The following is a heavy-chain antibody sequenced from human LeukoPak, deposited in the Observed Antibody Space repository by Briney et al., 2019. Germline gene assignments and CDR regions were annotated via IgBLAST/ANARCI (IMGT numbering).Heavy chain of an antibody. Sequence: GRSLRLSCAASGFTFSSYGMHWVRQAPGKGLEWVAVISYDGSNKYYADSVKGRFTISRDNSKNTLYLQMNSLRAEDTAVYYCAKKGMYSGSWPTCFGDWGQGTLVTVSS. CDR1: GFTFSSYG. CDR2: ISYDGSNK. CDR3: AKKGMYSGSWPTCFGD. J-gene: IGHJ4*02. D-gene: IGHD6-13*01. V-gene: IGHV3-30*18.